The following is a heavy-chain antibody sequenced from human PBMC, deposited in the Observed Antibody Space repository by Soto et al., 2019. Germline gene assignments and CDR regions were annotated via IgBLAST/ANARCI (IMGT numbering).Heavy chain of an antibody. Sequence: ETLSLTCTVSGGSISSSSYYWGWIRQPPGKGLEWIGSIYYSGSTYYNPSLKSRVTISVDTSKNQFSLKLSSVTAADTAVYYCARRGIAVAISDFDYWGQGTLVTVSS. D-gene: IGHD6-19*01. CDR1: GGSISSSSYY. CDR3: ARRGIAVAISDFDY. J-gene: IGHJ4*02. CDR2: IYYSGST. V-gene: IGHV4-39*01.